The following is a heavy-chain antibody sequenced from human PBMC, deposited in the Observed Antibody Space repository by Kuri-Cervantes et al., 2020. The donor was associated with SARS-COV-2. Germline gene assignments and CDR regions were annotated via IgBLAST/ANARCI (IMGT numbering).Heavy chain of an antibody. V-gene: IGHV4-30-4*01. CDR1: GGSTSSYY. CDR3: ARKRLASITIFGVVTPNGFDI. CDR2: IYYSGST. D-gene: IGHD3-3*01. Sequence: SETLSLTGTVSGGSTSSYYWSWIRQPPGKGLEWIGYIYYSGSTYYTPSLKSRVTISVYTSKNQFSLKLSSVTAADTAVYYCARKRLASITIFGVVTPNGFDIWGQGTMVTVSS. J-gene: IGHJ3*02.